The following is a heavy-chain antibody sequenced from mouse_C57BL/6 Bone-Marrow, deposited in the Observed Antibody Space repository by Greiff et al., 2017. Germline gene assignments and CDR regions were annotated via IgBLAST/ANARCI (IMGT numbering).Heavy chain of an antibody. J-gene: IGHJ1*03. V-gene: IGHV1-7*01. CDR3: ARSSWERYFDV. Sequence: VKLLESGAELAKPGASVKLSCKASGYTFTSYWMHWVKQRPGQGLEWIGYINPSSGYTKYNQKFKDKATLTADKTSSTAYMQLSSLTYEDSAVYYCARSSWERYFDVWGTGTTVTVSS. CDR1: GYTFTSYW. D-gene: IGHD4-1*01. CDR2: INPSSGYT.